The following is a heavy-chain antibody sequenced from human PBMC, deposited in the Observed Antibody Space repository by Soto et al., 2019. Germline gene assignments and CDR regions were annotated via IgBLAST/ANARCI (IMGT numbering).Heavy chain of an antibody. D-gene: IGHD3-22*01. CDR1: GGSFSGYY. CDR3: ARTYDSSGYYFDY. Sequence: SETLSLTCAVYGGSFSGYYWSWIRQPPGKGLEWIGEINHSGSTNYNPSLKSRVTISVDTSKNQFSLKLSSVTAADTAVYYCARTYDSSGYYFDYWGQGTLVTVSS. CDR2: INHSGST. J-gene: IGHJ4*02. V-gene: IGHV4-34*01.